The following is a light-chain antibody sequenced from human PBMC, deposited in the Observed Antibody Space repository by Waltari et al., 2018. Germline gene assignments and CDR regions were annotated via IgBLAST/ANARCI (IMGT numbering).Light chain of an antibody. J-gene: IGKJ5*01. Sequence: EIVLTQSPGTLSLSPGEGSTLSCRASQRVSSSYLAWYQQKPGQAPRLLIYGASSRATGIPDRFSGSGSGTDFTLTISRLEPEDFAVYYCQQYGSLPITFGQGTRLEIK. CDR3: QQYGSLPIT. CDR1: QRVSSSY. V-gene: IGKV3-20*01. CDR2: GAS.